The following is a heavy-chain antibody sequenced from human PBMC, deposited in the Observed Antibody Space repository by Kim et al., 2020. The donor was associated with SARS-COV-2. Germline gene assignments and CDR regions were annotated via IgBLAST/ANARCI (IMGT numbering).Heavy chain of an antibody. Sequence: VKGLFTLSRDNAKNTLYLQMNSLRAEETAVYYCARLDLGYCSGGSCYPSYWGQGTLVTVSS. CDR3: ARLDLGYCSGGSCYPSY. V-gene: IGHV3-23*01. D-gene: IGHD2-15*01. J-gene: IGHJ4*02.